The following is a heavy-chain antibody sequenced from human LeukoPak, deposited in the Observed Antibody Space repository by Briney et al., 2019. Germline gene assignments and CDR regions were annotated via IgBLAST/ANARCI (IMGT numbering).Heavy chain of an antibody. CDR3: ARDHCRTSCYLREGFDP. CDR2: ISAYNGNT. CDR1: GYTSTSYG. J-gene: IGHJ5*02. V-gene: IGHV1-18*01. D-gene: IGHD2-2*01. Sequence: ASVKVSCKASGYTSTSYGISWVRQAPGQGLEWMGWISAYNGNTNYAQMLQGRVTMTTDTSTSTAYMELRSLRSDDTAVYYCARDHCRTSCYLREGFDPWGQGTLVTVSS.